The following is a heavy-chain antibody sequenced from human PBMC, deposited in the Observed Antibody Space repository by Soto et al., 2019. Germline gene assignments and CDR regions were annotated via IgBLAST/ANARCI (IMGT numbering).Heavy chain of an antibody. CDR2: IVVGSGNT. Sequence: ASVKVSCKASGFTFTSSAVQWVRQARGQRLEWIGWIVVGSGNTNYAQKFQERVTITRDMSTSTAYMELSSLRSEDTAVYYCAAEWDIVATMDEFMYYYYGMDVWGQGTTVTVSS. J-gene: IGHJ6*02. CDR3: AAEWDIVATMDEFMYYYYGMDV. CDR1: GFTFTSSA. D-gene: IGHD5-12*01. V-gene: IGHV1-58*01.